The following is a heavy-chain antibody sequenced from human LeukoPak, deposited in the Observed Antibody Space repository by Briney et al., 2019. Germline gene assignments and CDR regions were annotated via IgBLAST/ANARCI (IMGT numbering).Heavy chain of an antibody. V-gene: IGHV1-18*01. D-gene: IGHD6-19*01. CDR1: GYTFTSYG. CDR3: ARVPFAVAGLFGAFDI. J-gene: IGHJ3*02. CDR2: ISAYDGNT. Sequence: GASLKVSCKASGYTFTSYGISWVRQAPGQRVEWMGWISAYDGNTNYAQRLEGRVTMTTDTSTSTGYMELRSLRSGDTAVYYCARVPFAVAGLFGAFDIWGQGTMVTVSS.